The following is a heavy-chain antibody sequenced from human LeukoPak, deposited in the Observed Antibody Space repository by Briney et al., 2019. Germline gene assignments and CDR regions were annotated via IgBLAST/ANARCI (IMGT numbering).Heavy chain of an antibody. V-gene: IGHV5-51*01. J-gene: IGHJ5*02. CDR3: ARLWQLNYNWFDP. D-gene: IGHD6-6*01. CDR1: GYSFTSYW. CDR2: IYPGESDT. Sequence: GESLKLSCKGSGYSFTSYWIGWVRQMPGKGLEWMGIIYPGESDTRYRPSFQGQITISADKSISPAYLQWSSLKASDTAMYYCARLWQLNYNWFDPWGQGTLVTVSS.